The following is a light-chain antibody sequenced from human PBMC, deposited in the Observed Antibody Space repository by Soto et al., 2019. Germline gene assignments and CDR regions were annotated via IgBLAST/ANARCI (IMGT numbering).Light chain of an antibody. Sequence: EIVLTQSPGTLSLSPGERATLSCRASQSVSSNYLAWYQQKPGQAPRPLIYGASSRATGIPDRFSGSGAGTDFTLTISRLEPEEFAVYYCQQYGSSPWTFGQGTKVEIK. CDR1: QSVSSNY. CDR3: QQYGSSPWT. J-gene: IGKJ1*01. CDR2: GAS. V-gene: IGKV3-20*01.